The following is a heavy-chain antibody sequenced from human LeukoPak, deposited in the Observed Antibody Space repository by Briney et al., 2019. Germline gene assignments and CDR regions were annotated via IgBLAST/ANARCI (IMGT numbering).Heavy chain of an antibody. CDR3: ATTTGHA. Sequence: GGSLRLSCAASGFTFRSYWMSWVRQAPGKGLEWVANIKQDGSEKYYVDSVKGRFTISRDNAKNSLYLQMNSLRAEDTAVYYCATTTGHAWGQGTLVTVSS. V-gene: IGHV3-7*01. D-gene: IGHD1-1*01. CDR1: GFTFRSYW. J-gene: IGHJ5*02. CDR2: IKQDGSEK.